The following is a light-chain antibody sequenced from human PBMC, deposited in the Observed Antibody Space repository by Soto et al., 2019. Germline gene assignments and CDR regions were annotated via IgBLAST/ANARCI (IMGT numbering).Light chain of an antibody. Sequence: QSALTQPPSASGSPGQSVTISCTGTNSDVGGYNYVSWYQQHPGKAPKLMIYEVTKRPSGVPDRFSGSKSGNTASLTVSGLQAEDEADYHCSSYAGNKVVFGGGTQLTVL. CDR1: NSDVGGYNY. CDR3: SSYAGNKVV. J-gene: IGLJ2*01. V-gene: IGLV2-8*01. CDR2: EVT.